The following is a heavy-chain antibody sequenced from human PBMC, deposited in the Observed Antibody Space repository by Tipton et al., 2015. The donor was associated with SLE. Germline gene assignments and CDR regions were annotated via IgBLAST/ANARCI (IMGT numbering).Heavy chain of an antibody. CDR2: IYHSGNT. J-gene: IGHJ3*02. V-gene: IGHV4-38-2*02. D-gene: IGHD1-14*01. CDR1: GYSISNNYY. Sequence: TLSLTCTVSGYSISNNYYWGWIRQPPGKGLTWIGNIYHSGNTYYSPSLRSRVTISIDTSQNQFSLRLTSVTAADTAVYYCARDGDAIIGTTGAFDIWGQGTMVTVSA. CDR3: ARDGDAIIGTTGAFDI.